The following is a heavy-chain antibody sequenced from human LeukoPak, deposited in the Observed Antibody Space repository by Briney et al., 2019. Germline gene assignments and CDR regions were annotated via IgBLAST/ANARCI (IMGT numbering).Heavy chain of an antibody. Sequence: SETLSLTCTVSGGSISSRSYYWSWIRQPPGKGLEWIGYIYYSGSTNYNPSLKSRVTMSVDTSKNQFSLKLSSVTAADTAVYYCARIGSGYTNHFDYWGQGTLVTVSS. CDR2: IYYSGST. V-gene: IGHV4-61*01. CDR3: ARIGSGYTNHFDY. D-gene: IGHD5-12*01. CDR1: GGSISSRSYY. J-gene: IGHJ4*02.